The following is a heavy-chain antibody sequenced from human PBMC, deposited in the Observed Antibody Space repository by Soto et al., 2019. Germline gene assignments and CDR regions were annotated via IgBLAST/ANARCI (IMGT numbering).Heavy chain of an antibody. V-gene: IGHV3-23*01. CDR1: GFTFSSYA. CDR2: ISGSGGNT. J-gene: IGHJ4*02. D-gene: IGHD6-13*01. CDR3: AKGGWVDIAAAGALFDY. Sequence: EVQLLESGGGSVQPGGSLRLSCAASGFTFSSYAMSWVRQAPGKGLEWVSAISGSGGNTYYADSVKGRFTISRDNSKNTLYLQVNSLRAEDTAVYYCAKGGWVDIAAAGALFDYWGQGTLVTVSS.